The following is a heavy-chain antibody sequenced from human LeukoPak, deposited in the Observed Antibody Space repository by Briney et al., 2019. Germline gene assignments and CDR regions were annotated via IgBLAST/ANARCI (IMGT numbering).Heavy chain of an antibody. CDR3: AKTLYTSELGEVFDY. Sequence: GGPLRLSCAASGFTFSNYAMHWVRQAPGKGLEWVAFIRYDGGNEYYADSVKGRFTISRDNSKNTVYLQMNSLRAEDTAVYYCAKTLYTSELGEVFDYWGQGTLVTVSS. D-gene: IGHD3-16*02. J-gene: IGHJ4*02. V-gene: IGHV3-30*02. CDR2: IRYDGGNE. CDR1: GFTFSNYA.